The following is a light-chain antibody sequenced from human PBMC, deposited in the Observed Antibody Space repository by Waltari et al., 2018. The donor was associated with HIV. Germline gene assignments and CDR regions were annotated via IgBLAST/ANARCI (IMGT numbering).Light chain of an antibody. V-gene: IGLV3-19*01. Sequence: SSELTQDPAVSVALGQTVRITCHGDSLRRYYASWYQQKPGQAPVVVIYGRNKRPSGIPDRFSGSTSGNTASLTITGAQAEDEAHYYCNSRDSGANHYVFGSGTKVTVL. CDR3: NSRDSGANHYV. CDR1: SLRRYY. J-gene: IGLJ1*01. CDR2: GRN.